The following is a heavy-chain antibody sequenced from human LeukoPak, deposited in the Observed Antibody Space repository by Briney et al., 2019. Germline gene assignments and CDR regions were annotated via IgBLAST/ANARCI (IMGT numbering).Heavy chain of an antibody. J-gene: IGHJ4*02. D-gene: IGHD3-10*01. CDR1: GFTFSSYA. Sequence: PGGSLRLSCAASGFTFSSYAMHWVRQAPGKGLERVAVISYDGSNKYYADSVKGRFTISRDNSKNTLYLQMNSLRAEDTAVYYCARDGIGELLGPYDYWGQGTLVTVSS. V-gene: IGHV3-30*04. CDR3: ARDGIGELLGPYDY. CDR2: ISYDGSNK.